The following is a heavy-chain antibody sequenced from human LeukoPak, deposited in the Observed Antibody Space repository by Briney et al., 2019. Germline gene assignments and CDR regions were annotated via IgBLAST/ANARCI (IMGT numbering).Heavy chain of an antibody. CDR1: GYTFTSYY. CDR3: ASCVLGGGDCYAFDY. V-gene: IGHV1-46*01. Sequence: ASVKVSCKASGYTFTSYYMHWVRQAPGQGLEWMGIINPSGGSTSYAQKFQGRVTMTRDTSTSTVYMELSSLRSGDTAVYYCASCVLGGGDCYAFDYWGQGTLVTVSS. D-gene: IGHD2-21*02. J-gene: IGHJ4*02. CDR2: INPSGGST.